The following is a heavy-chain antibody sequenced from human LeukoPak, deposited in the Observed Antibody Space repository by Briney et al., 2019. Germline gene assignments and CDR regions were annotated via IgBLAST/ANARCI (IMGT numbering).Heavy chain of an antibody. J-gene: IGHJ4*02. CDR3: AKGAGWYGV. V-gene: IGHV4-59*01. D-gene: IGHD6-19*01. CDR2: IHYNGRT. Sequence: SETLSLTCTVSGGSLSSDYWSWIRQPPGKGLEWIAYIHYNGRTNYNPSLKSRVTISFDTSKNQFSLKLSSVTAADTAVYYCAKGAGWYGVWGQGALVTVSS. CDR1: GGSLSSDY.